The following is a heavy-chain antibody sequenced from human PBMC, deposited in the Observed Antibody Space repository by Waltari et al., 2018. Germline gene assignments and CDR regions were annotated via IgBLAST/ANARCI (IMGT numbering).Heavy chain of an antibody. D-gene: IGHD6-13*01. CDR2: IRSSSSTI. J-gene: IGHJ4*02. CDR1: GFTFSSYS. Sequence: EVQLVESGGGLVQPGGSLRLSCAASGFTFSSYSMNWVRQAPGKGLEWVSYIRSSSSTIYYADSVKGRFTISRDNAKNSLYLQMNSLRAEDTAVYYCARLGIAAAVNHDYWGQGTLVTVSS. CDR3: ARLGIAAAVNHDY. V-gene: IGHV3-48*01.